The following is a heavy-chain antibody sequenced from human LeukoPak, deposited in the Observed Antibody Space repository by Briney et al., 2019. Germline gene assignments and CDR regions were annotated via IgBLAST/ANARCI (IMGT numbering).Heavy chain of an antibody. D-gene: IGHD3-16*01. J-gene: IGHJ4*02. CDR1: GGSIGSSSYY. CDR3: ARGRDKGGRYFDY. CDR2: IYYSGST. Sequence: SETLSLTCTVSGGSIGSSSYYWGWIRQPPGKGLEWIGSIYYSGSTYYNPSLKSRVTISVDTSKNQFSLKLSSVTAADTAVYYCARGRDKGGRYFDYWGQGTLVTVSS. V-gene: IGHV4-39*01.